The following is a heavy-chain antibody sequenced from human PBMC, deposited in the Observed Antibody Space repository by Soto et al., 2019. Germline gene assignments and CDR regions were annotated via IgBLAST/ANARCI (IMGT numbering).Heavy chain of an antibody. CDR3: ARDGYYYGSGSSPDYYYMDV. CDR2: INPNSGGT. V-gene: IGHV1-2*04. D-gene: IGHD3-10*01. Sequence: ASVKVSCKASGYTFTGYYMHWVRQAPGQGLEWMGWINPNSGGTNYAQKFQGWVTMTRDTSISTAYMELSRLRSDDTAVYYCARDGYYYGSGSSPDYYYMDVWGKGTTVTVS. J-gene: IGHJ6*03. CDR1: GYTFTGYY.